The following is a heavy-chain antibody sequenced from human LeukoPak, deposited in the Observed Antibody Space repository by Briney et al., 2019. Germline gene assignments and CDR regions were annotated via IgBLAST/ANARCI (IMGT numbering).Heavy chain of an antibody. CDR1: GGSISTSNYY. Sequence: SETLSLTCTVSGGSISTSNYYWGWIRQPPGKGLEWIGNIFYSGSTYYGPSLKSRLTISVDTSKNQFSLKLSSVTAADTAVYYCARAYSSSWYFNWFDPWGQGTLVTVSS. CDR2: IFYSGST. D-gene: IGHD6-13*01. CDR3: ARAYSSSWYFNWFDP. J-gene: IGHJ5*02. V-gene: IGHV4-39*07.